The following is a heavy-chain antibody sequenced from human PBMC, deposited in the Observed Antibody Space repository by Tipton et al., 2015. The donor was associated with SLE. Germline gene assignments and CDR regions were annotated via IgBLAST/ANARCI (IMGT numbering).Heavy chain of an antibody. Sequence: TLSLTCTVSGSSISNGFYWGWIRQPPGKGLEWIGTIYHSGSTYNNPSLQSRVTISVDTSKNQFSLKLSSVTAADTAVYWCARRRYDSWSPHDAFDFWGQGTMVTVSS. CDR2: IYHSGST. D-gene: IGHD3-3*01. V-gene: IGHV4-38-2*02. J-gene: IGHJ3*01. CDR3: ARRRYDSWSPHDAFDF. CDR1: GSSISNGFY.